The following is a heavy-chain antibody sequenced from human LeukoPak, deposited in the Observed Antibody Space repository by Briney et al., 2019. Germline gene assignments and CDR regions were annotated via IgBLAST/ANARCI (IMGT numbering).Heavy chain of an antibody. D-gene: IGHD1-26*01. Sequence: ASVKVSCKTSGYTFTGYYIHWVRQAPGLGLEWMGWINPNSGGTNYAQKFQDRVTMTRDTSITTAYVELIRLRSDDTAVYYCARGEQPARYYFDYWGQGTLVTVSS. CDR3: ARGEQPARYYFDY. CDR1: GYTFTGYY. V-gene: IGHV1-2*02. CDR2: INPNSGGT. J-gene: IGHJ4*02.